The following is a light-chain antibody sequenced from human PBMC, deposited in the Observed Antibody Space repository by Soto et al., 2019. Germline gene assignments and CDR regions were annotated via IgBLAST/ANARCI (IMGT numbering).Light chain of an antibody. CDR3: QSYDSSLSGSV. CDR2: GNS. Sequence: QAVVTQPPSVSGAPGQRVTMSCTGSSSNIGAGYDVHWYQQLPGTAPKLLIYGNSNRPSGVPDRFSGSKSGTSASLAITGLQAGDEADYYCQSYDSSLSGSVFGGGTKGTV. CDR1: SSNIGAGYD. V-gene: IGLV1-40*01. J-gene: IGLJ2*01.